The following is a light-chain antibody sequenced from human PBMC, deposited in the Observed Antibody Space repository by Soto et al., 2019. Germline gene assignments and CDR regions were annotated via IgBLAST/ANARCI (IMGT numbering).Light chain of an antibody. V-gene: IGKV1-5*03. J-gene: IGKJ1*01. CDR3: QYYNDYCWT. CDR2: KTS. Sequence: DIQLTQSPSTLSASVGDRVTITCRASQSISSWLAWYQQKPGKAPNLLIYKTSNLESGVPSRFSGSGSGTDFTLTISSLQTDDFATDYCQYYNDYCWTFGQGTKVDIK. CDR1: QSISSW.